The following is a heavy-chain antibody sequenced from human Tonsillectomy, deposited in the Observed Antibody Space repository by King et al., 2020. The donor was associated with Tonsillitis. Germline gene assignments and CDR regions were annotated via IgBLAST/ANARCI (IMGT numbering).Heavy chain of an antibody. J-gene: IGHJ4*02. Sequence: QLQESGPGVVKPSETLSLTCTVSGGSISSSDHYWAWIRQPPGKGREWIGDMYYSGTIFYNPSLKGRITISGGTSENRFSLKLSSVAAADTAVYFCARSVSGSFDYWGQGALVTVSS. V-gene: IGHV4-39*01. CDR1: GGSISSSDHY. D-gene: IGHD1-26*01. CDR2: MYYSGTI. CDR3: ARSVSGSFDY.